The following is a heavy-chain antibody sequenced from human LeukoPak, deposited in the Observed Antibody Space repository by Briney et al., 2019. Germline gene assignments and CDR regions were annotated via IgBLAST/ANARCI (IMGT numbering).Heavy chain of an antibody. CDR3: ARHRYNTSVESSFYYGLDV. J-gene: IGHJ6*02. Sequence: GEALKISRKGFGYSFSDYWIAWVRQRPGKGLEWMAIIIPDDSETKYSPSFKGQVTLSADKAISTAYLQWNTVKASDTAMYYCARHRYNTSVESSFYYGLDVWGQGTTVTVSS. D-gene: IGHD5-24*01. V-gene: IGHV5-51*01. CDR2: IIPDDSET. CDR1: GYSFSDYW.